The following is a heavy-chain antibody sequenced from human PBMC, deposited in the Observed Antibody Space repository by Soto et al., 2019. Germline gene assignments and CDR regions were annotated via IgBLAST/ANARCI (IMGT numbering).Heavy chain of an antibody. CDR2: IYPGDSDT. D-gene: IGHD1-26*01. CDR1: GYSFTSYW. CDR3: AFNNRRGSYYLGY. Sequence: PGESLKISCKGSGYSFTSYWIGWVLQMPGKGLEWMGIIYPGDSDTRYSPSFQGQVTISADKSISTAYLQWSSLKASDTAMYYCAFNNRRGSYYLGYWGQGTLVTVSS. V-gene: IGHV5-51*01. J-gene: IGHJ4*02.